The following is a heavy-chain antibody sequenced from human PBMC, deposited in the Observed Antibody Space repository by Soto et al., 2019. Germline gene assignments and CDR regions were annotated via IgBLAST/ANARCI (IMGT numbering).Heavy chain of an antibody. D-gene: IGHD1-7*01. CDR1: GFTFSSYG. CDR3: AKDGIGPTDGELEYFQH. CDR2: ISYDGSKK. Sequence: QVQLVESGGGVVQPGRSLRLSCAASGFTFSSYGMHWVREAPGKGLEWVAVISYDGSKKYYADSVKGRFTISRDISKHTLYLQMNSLRAADTAVYYCAKDGIGPTDGELEYFQHWGQGTLVTVSS. J-gene: IGHJ1*01. V-gene: IGHV3-30*18.